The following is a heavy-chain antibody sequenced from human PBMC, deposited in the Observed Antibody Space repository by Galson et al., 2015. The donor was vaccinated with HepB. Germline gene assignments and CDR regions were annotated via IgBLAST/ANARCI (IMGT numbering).Heavy chain of an antibody. Sequence: SLRLSCAASGFTFSSYGMHWVRQAPGKGLEWVSYISSSGSTIYYADSVKGRFTISRDNAKNSLYLQMNSLRAEDTAVYYCASLAVAGSFSFGDYWGQGTLVTVSS. V-gene: IGHV3-48*03. CDR2: ISSSGSTI. CDR3: ASLAVAGSFSFGDY. CDR1: GFTFSSYG. J-gene: IGHJ4*02. D-gene: IGHD6-19*01.